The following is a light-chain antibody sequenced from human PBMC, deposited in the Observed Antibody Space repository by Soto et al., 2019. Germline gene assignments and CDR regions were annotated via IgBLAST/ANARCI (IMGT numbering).Light chain of an antibody. CDR2: GAA. CDR3: QQYNIWPLT. V-gene: IGKV3-15*01. Sequence: ETQMTQSPVTLSVSPGERVTLSCRASQSVSSALAWYQKKPGQPPRLLIYGAATRATGIPARFSGSGSGTEFTLTINSLQSEDFALYYCQQYNIWPLTFGGGTRVQIK. CDR1: QSVSSA. J-gene: IGKJ4*01.